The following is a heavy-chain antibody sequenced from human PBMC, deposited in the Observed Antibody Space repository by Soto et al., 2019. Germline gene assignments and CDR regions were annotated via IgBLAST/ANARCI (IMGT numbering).Heavy chain of an antibody. V-gene: IGHV3-23*01. J-gene: IGHJ6*02. CDR3: AKDMSYSSSWYWGPYGMDV. D-gene: IGHD6-13*01. CDR2: ISGSGITT. Sequence: PGGSLRLSCAASGFTFSSYAMSWVRQAPGKGLEWVSGISGSGITTYYADSVKGRFTISRDNSKNSLYLQMNSLRAEDTALYYCAKDMSYSSSWYWGPYGMDVWGQGTTVTVSS. CDR1: GFTFSSYA.